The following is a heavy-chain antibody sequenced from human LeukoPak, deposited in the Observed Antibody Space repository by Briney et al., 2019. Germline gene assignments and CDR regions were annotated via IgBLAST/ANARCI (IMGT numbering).Heavy chain of an antibody. Sequence: SVKVSCKASGGTFSSYAISWVRQAPGQGLEWMEGIIPIFGTANYAQKFQGRVTITADESTSTAYMELSSLRSEDTAVYYCAYSAFPSLDRWFDPWGQGTLVTVSS. J-gene: IGHJ5*02. CDR3: AYSAFPSLDRWFDP. D-gene: IGHD3-16*01. CDR2: IIPIFGTA. CDR1: GGTFSSYA. V-gene: IGHV1-69*13.